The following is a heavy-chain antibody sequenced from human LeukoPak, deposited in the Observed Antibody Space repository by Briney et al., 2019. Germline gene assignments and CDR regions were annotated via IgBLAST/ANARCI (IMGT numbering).Heavy chain of an antibody. D-gene: IGHD6-19*01. CDR3: ARVPRGSGWSASRYYFDY. Sequence: SETLSLTCTVSGGSISSYYWSWIRQPPGKGLEWIGYIYYSGSTNYNPSLKSRVTISVDTSKNQFSLKLSSVTAADTAVYYCARVPRGSGWSASRYYFDYWGQGTLVTVSS. V-gene: IGHV4-59*01. CDR1: GGSISSYY. J-gene: IGHJ4*02. CDR2: IYYSGST.